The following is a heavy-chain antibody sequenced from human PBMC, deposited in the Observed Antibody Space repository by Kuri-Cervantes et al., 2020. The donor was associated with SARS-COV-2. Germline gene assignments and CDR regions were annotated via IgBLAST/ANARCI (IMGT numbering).Heavy chain of an antibody. J-gene: IGHJ3*02. V-gene: IGHV3-23*01. CDR3: ARDNFGSSWNNDAFDI. D-gene: IGHD6-13*01. CDR2: ISGSGGST. Sequence: GESLKISCAASGFTFSSYAMSWVRQAPGKGLEWVSAISGSGGSTYYADSVKGRFTISRDNSKNTLYLQMNSLRAEDTAVYYCARDNFGSSWNNDAFDIWGQGTMVTVSS. CDR1: GFTFSSYA.